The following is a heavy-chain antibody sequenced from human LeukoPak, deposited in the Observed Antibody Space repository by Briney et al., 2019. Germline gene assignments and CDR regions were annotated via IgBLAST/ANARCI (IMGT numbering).Heavy chain of an antibody. Sequence: GGSLRLSCTASGFTFGDNAMSWVRQAPGKGLEWVGFIRSKAYGGTTEYAASVKGRFTISRDDSKSIAYLQMNSLKTEDTAVYYCTRDGSGSYSGYWGQGTLVTVSS. CDR2: IRSKAYGGTT. CDR1: GFTFGDNA. D-gene: IGHD3-10*01. CDR3: TRDGSGSYSGY. J-gene: IGHJ4*02. V-gene: IGHV3-49*04.